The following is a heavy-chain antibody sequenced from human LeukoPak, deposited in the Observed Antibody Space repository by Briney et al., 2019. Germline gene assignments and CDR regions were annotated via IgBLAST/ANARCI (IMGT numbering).Heavy chain of an antibody. J-gene: IGHJ5*02. V-gene: IGHV3-11*04. CDR3: ARSSRSSGANWFDP. Sequence: GGSLRLSCAASGFTFSDYYMSWIRQAPGKGLEWVSYISSSGSTIYYADSVKGRFTISRDNAKNSLYLQMGSLRTEDTAVYYCARSSRSSGANWFDPWGQGTLVTVSS. D-gene: IGHD6-6*01. CDR1: GFTFSDYY. CDR2: ISSSGSTI.